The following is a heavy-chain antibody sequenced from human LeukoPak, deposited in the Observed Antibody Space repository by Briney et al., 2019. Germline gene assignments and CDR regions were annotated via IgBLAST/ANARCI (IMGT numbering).Heavy chain of an antibody. CDR3: ARTSYCTNGVCYFYFDY. D-gene: IGHD2-8*01. J-gene: IGHJ4*02. CDR2: MNPNSGNT. Sequence: ASVKVSCKASGYTFTSYDINWVRQATGQGLEWMGWMNPNSGNTGYAQKFQGRVTITRNASISTAYMELSSLRSEDTAVYYCARTSYCTNGVCYFYFDYWGQGTLVTVSS. CDR1: GYTFTSYD. V-gene: IGHV1-8*03.